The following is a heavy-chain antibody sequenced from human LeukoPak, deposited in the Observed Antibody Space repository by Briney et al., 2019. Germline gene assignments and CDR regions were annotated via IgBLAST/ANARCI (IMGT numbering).Heavy chain of an antibody. D-gene: IGHD3-22*01. CDR1: GFTFSSYW. CDR3: AKDDYYDTSGYRD. CDR2: ISHDGSNK. V-gene: IGHV3-30*18. Sequence: GGSLRLSCAASGFTFSSYWMSWVRQAPGKGLEWLAVISHDGSNKHYADSVKGRITISRDNSKNTLYLQMNSLRAEDTAVYYCAKDDYYDTSGYRDWGQGTLVTVSS. J-gene: IGHJ4*02.